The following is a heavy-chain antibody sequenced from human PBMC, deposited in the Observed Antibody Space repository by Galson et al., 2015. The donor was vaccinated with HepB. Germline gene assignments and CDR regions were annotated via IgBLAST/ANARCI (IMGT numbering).Heavy chain of an antibody. CDR3: ARAGEGDILTGYYYPLGRYFDL. J-gene: IGHJ2*01. V-gene: IGHV1-69*10. Sequence: SVKVSCKASGGTFSSYAISWVRQAPGQGLEWMGGIIPILGIANYAQKFQGRVTITADKSTSTAYMELSSLRSEDTAVYYCARAGEGDILTGYYYPLGRYFDLWGRGTLVTVSS. CDR1: GGTFSSYA. CDR2: IIPILGIA. D-gene: IGHD3-9*01.